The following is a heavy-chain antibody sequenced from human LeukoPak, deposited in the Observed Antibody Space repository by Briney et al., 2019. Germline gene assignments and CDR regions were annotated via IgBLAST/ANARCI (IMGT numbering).Heavy chain of an antibody. J-gene: IGHJ6*03. CDR2: INHSGST. CDR3: ARGRVSSSSWSSTYYYYFYMDV. V-gene: IGHV4-34*01. CDR1: GGSFSGYY. D-gene: IGHD6-13*01. Sequence: SETLSLTCAVYGGSFSGYYWSWIRQPPGKGLEWIGEINHSGSTNYNPSLNSRVTISRDTSKNHFSLELSSVTAADTAVYFCARGRVSSSSWSSTYYYYFYMDVWGKGTTVTVSS.